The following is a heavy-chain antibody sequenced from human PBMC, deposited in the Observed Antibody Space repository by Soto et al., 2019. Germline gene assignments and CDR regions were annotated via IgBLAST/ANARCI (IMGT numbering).Heavy chain of an antibody. CDR1: GFTFSSHG. D-gene: IGHD3-10*01. CDR2: IWYDGSNK. J-gene: IGHJ6*02. Sequence: QVQLVESGGGVVQPGRSLRLSCAASGFTFSSHGMHWVRQAPGKGLEWVAVIWYDGSNKYYADSVKGRFTISRDNSKNTLYLQVNSLRAEDTAVYYCARDRGRGYYYSYGVDVWGQGTTVTVSS. V-gene: IGHV3-33*01. CDR3: ARDRGRGYYYSYGVDV.